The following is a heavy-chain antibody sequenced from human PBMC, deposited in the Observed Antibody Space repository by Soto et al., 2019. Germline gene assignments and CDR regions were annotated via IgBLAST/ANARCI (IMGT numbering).Heavy chain of an antibody. Sequence: EVQLVESGGGLVTPGGYLRLSCTASGFTFNTAWMAWVRQDPGKGLQWVGRIHSGGVTDYAARVRGRFIISRDDSKYTVYLQMNNLRTDYTAVYFCSTSRGGEEFAYGMDLWGQGMDVGGRGTTVTVSS. CDR1: GFTFNTAW. V-gene: IGHV3-15*01. CDR3: STSRGGEEFAYGMDLWGQGMDV. J-gene: IGHJ6*02. D-gene: IGHD3-10*01. CDR2: IHSGGVT.